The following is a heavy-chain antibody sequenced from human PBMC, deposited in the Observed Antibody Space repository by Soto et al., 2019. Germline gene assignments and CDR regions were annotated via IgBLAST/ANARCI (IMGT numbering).Heavy chain of an antibody. CDR3: ERDSGWGHEWPPIDFDY. CDR1: GFAFGSYA. V-gene: IGHV3-23*01. J-gene: IGHJ4*02. CDR2: VTSGGTT. D-gene: IGHD6-19*01. Sequence: GGSLRLSCAASGFAFGSYAMNWVRQAPGKGLEWVSAVTSGGTTYYADSMGGRFTISRDNSKNTLYLQMNSLRAEDTAVYYCERDSGWGHEWPPIDFDYWGQGKLVTVSS.